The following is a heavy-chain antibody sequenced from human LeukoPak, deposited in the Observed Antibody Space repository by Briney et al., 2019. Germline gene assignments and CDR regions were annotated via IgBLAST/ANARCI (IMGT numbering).Heavy chain of an antibody. CDR3: TRHLGLGELSSKSGGGD. CDR1: GFTFSGSA. J-gene: IGHJ4*02. CDR2: IRSKANSYAT. Sequence: PGGSLRLSCAASGFTFSGSAMHWVRQASGKGLEWVGRIRSKANSYATAYAASVKGRFTISRDDSKNTAYLQMNSLKTEETAVYYCTRHLGLGELSSKSGGGDWGQGTLVTVSS. V-gene: IGHV3-73*01. D-gene: IGHD3-16*02.